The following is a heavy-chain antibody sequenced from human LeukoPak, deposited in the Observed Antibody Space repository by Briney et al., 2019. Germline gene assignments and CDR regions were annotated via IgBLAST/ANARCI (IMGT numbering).Heavy chain of an antibody. CDR1: GFTFSTYW. Sequence: AGGSLRLSCAASGFTFSTYWMSWVRQAPGKGLEWVAVISNDGSNKYYADSVKSRFTISRDNSKNTLYLQMNSLRAEDTAVYSCARDSIVGATFKSLWRVDYWGQGTLVTVSS. CDR3: ARDSIVGATFKSLWRVDY. V-gene: IGHV3-30*03. D-gene: IGHD1-26*01. J-gene: IGHJ4*02. CDR2: ISNDGSNK.